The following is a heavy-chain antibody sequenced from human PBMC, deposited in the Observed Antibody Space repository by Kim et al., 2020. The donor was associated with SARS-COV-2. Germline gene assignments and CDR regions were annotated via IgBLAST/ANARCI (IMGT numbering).Heavy chain of an antibody. CDR1: GYTFTGYA. CDR2: INTGNGDT. J-gene: IGHJ4*02. Sequence: ASVKVSCKASGYTFTGYAMHWVRQAPGQRLEWMGWINTGNGDTRYSQKFQGRVTFTRDTSANTAYMELSSLRSEDTAVYYCANYYYDNTGYIYWGQGTLVTVSS. V-gene: IGHV1-3*04. CDR3: ANYYYDNTGYIY. D-gene: IGHD3-22*01.